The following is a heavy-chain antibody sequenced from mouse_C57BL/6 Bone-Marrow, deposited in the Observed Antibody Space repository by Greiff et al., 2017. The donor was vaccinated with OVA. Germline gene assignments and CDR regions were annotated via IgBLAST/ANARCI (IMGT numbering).Heavy chain of an antibody. CDR3: ARSGISTVVAHWYLDV. CDR2: IYPRSGNT. J-gene: IGHJ1*03. V-gene: IGHV1-81*01. Sequence: VKLQQSGAELARPGASVKLSCKASGYTFTSYGISWVKQSNGKGLEWIGEIYPRSGNTYYNEKFKGKATLTVDKSSSTAYMELLSLTSEDSAVYFCARSGISTVVAHWYLDVWGTGTTVTVSS. D-gene: IGHD1-1*01. CDR1: GYTFTSYG.